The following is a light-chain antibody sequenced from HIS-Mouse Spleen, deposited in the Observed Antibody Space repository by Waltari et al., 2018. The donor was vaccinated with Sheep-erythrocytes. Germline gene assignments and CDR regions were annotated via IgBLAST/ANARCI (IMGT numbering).Light chain of an antibody. J-gene: IGLJ3*02. CDR1: SSDVGSYNL. V-gene: IGLV2-23*01. CDR3: CSYAGSSTWV. CDR2: EGS. Sequence: QSALTQPASVSGSPGQLITIPCTGTSSDVGSYNLVSWYQQHPGKAPKLTIYEGSKRPSGVSNRFSGSKSGNTASLTISGLQAEDEADYYCCSYAGSSTWVFGGGTKLTVL.